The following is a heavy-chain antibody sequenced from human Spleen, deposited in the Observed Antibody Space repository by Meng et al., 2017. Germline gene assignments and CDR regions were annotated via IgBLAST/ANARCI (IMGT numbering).Heavy chain of an antibody. Sequence: GESLKISCAASGFTVSSNYMSWVRQAPGKGLEWVSVIYSGGSTYYADSVKGRFTISRDNSKNTLYLQMNSLRAEDTAVYYCARDTAMVKLTLWGQGTRVTGSS. CDR3: ARDTAMVKLTL. V-gene: IGHV3-66*02. J-gene: IGHJ4*02. CDR2: IYSGGST. D-gene: IGHD5-18*01. CDR1: GFTVSSNY.